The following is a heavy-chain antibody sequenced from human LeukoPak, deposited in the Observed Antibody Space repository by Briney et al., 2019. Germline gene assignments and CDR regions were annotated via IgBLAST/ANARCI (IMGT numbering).Heavy chain of an antibody. V-gene: IGHV1-18*03. CDR3: ARDEGVGSYPDY. Sequence: GASVKVSCKASGYTFNHYGITWVRQAPGQGLEWMGWISAYNGNTNFAQKLQDRVTMTTDTSTSTAYMELRSLRSDDMAVYYCARDEGVGSYPDYWGQGTLVTVSS. CDR2: ISAYNGNT. J-gene: IGHJ4*02. CDR1: GYTFNHYG. D-gene: IGHD3-10*01.